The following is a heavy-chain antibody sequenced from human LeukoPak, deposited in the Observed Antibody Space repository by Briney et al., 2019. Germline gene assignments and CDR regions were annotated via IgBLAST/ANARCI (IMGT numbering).Heavy chain of an antibody. D-gene: IGHD3-22*01. CDR3: ARGPLITLGPDLQQI. CDR2: MNPNSGNT. V-gene: IGHV1-8*01. Sequence: GASVKVSCKASGYTFTSYDINWVRQATGQGLEWMGWMNPNSGNTGYAQKFQGRVTMTRNTSISTAYMELSSLRSEDAAVYYCARGPLITLGPDLQQIWGQGTLVTVSS. J-gene: IGHJ4*02. CDR1: GYTFTSYD.